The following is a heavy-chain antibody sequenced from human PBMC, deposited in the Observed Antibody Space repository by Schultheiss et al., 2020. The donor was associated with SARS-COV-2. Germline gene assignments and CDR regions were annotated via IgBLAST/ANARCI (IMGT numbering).Heavy chain of an antibody. Sequence: SVKVSCKASGGTFSSYAISWVRQAPGQGLEWMGGIIPIFGTANYAQKFQGRVTITADKSTSTAYMELSSLRSEDTAVYYCARGMWDIVVVPAAISDDAFDIWGQGTMVTVSS. CDR1: GGTFSSYA. CDR2: IIPIFGTA. CDR3: ARGMWDIVVVPAAISDDAFDI. V-gene: IGHV1-69*06. J-gene: IGHJ3*02. D-gene: IGHD2-2*02.